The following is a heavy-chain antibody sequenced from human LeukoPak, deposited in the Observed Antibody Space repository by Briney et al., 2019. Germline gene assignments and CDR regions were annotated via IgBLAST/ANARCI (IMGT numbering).Heavy chain of an antibody. CDR3: ARDPRVAARPGWFDP. J-gene: IGHJ5*02. Sequence: SETLSLTCTVSGGSISSYYWSWIRQPAGKGLEWIGRIYTSGSTNYNPSLKSRVTISVDTSKNQFSLKLSSVTAADTAVYYCARDPRVAARPGWFDPWGQGTLVTVSS. CDR1: GGSISSYY. D-gene: IGHD6-6*01. CDR2: IYTSGST. V-gene: IGHV4-4*07.